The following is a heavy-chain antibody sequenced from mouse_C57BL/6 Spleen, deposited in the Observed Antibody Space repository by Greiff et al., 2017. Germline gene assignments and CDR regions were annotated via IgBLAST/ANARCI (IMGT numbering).Heavy chain of an antibody. J-gene: IGHJ4*01. CDR1: GYTFTSYW. CDR2: INPSNGGT. V-gene: IGHV1-53*01. CDR3: ARETDGYYGVYAMDY. Sequence: QVQLQQPGTELVKPGASVKLSCKASGYTFTSYWMHWVKQRPGQGLEWIGNINPSNGGTNYNEKFKSKATLTVDKSSSTAYMQRSSLTSEDSAVYYGARETDGYYGVYAMDYWGQGTSVTVSS. D-gene: IGHD2-3*01.